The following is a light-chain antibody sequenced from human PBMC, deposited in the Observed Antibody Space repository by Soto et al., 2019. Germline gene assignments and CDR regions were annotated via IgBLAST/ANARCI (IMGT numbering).Light chain of an antibody. J-gene: IGKJ5*01. CDR1: QSVTNNY. CDR2: GAS. V-gene: IGKV3-20*01. Sequence: VLTQSTGPLSFSPGESATLSCLASQSVTNNYLAWYQQKPGQAPRLLIDGASSRATGVPDRFSGTVSGTDGTITISRLQTEDGSVFYCQQSGNSPITFGQGTRLEIK. CDR3: QQSGNSPIT.